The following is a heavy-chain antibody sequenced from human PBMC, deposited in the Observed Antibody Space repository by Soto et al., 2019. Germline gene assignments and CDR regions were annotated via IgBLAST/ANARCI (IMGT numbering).Heavy chain of an antibody. Sequence: EVQLLESGGGIVQPGGSLRVSCVASGFTFRNFVMSWVRQAPGKGLEWVSSIRGTGGETFYADSVKGRFTISRDNSKNTLYLQMNSVRDEDTALYFCAPDRGWGVVSPSHDYWGQGTLVTVSS. J-gene: IGHJ4*02. D-gene: IGHD2-21*01. CDR1: GFTFRNFV. CDR3: APDRGWGVVSPSHDY. V-gene: IGHV3-23*01. CDR2: IRGTGGET.